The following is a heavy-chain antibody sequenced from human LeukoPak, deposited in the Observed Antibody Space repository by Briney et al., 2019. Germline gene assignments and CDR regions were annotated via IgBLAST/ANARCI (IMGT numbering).Heavy chain of an antibody. Sequence: GGSLRLSCAASGFTFSSYAMYWVRQAPGKGLEWVAVISYDGSNKYYADSVKGRFTISRDNSKNTLYLQMNSLRAEDTAVYYCARDNMYGRSQWFGEFTNWFDPWGQGTLVTVSS. CDR2: ISYDGSNK. J-gene: IGHJ5*02. D-gene: IGHD3-10*01. CDR3: ARDNMYGRSQWFGEFTNWFDP. CDR1: GFTFSSYA. V-gene: IGHV3-30*04.